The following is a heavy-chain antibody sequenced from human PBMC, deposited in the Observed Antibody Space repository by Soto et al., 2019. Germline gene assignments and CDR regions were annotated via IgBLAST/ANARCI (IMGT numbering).Heavy chain of an antibody. D-gene: IGHD3-16*01. CDR3: ARTAPMDAGDKYYYDF. CDR1: GGTFSTFC. J-gene: IGHJ4*02. V-gene: IGHV1-69*01. Sequence: QVQLVQSGAEVKKTGSSVKVSYKTSGGTFSTFCISWVRQAPGQGLEWMGGIIPFFGTAEYSQKFEDRITITADESTNTVYMDLRSLTSEDTAIYYCARTAPMDAGDKYYYDFWGQGALVTVSS. CDR2: IIPFFGTA.